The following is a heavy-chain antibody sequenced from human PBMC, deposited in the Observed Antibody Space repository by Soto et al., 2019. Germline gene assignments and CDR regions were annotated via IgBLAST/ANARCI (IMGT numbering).Heavy chain of an antibody. D-gene: IGHD3-9*01. V-gene: IGHV6-1*01. J-gene: IGHJ4*02. Sequence: SQTLSLTCAISGDSVSSNSAAWNWIRQSPSRGLEWLGRTYYRSKWYNDYAVSVKSRITINPDTSKNQFYLQLNSVTPEDTAVYYCARDREYYDILTGYYYFDYWGQGTLVTVSS. CDR1: GDSVSSNSAA. CDR2: TYYRSKWYN. CDR3: ARDREYYDILTGYYYFDY.